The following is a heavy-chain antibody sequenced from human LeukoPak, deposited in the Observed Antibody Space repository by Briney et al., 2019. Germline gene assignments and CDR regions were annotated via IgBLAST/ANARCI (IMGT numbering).Heavy chain of an antibody. CDR1: GGSLSDYH. Sequence: SETLSLTCAVYGGSLSDYHWRWIRQPPGKGLEWIGEISHSGSTNYNPSLKSRLTVSLDTPKNQFSLRLSSVTAADTAVYYCARVEVGPSGNVIDYWGQGILVTVSS. CDR2: ISHSGST. D-gene: IGHD3/OR15-3a*01. J-gene: IGHJ4*02. V-gene: IGHV4-34*01. CDR3: ARVEVGPSGNVIDY.